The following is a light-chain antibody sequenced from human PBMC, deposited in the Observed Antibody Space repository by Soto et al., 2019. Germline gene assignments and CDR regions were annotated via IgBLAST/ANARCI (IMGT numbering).Light chain of an antibody. CDR1: SSDVGAYNL. V-gene: IGLV2-14*01. J-gene: IGLJ1*01. CDR2: EVT. CDR3: ASLTTTNFV. Sequence: QSALTQPASVSGSPGQSITISCTGTSSDVGAYNLVSWYQHLPDKAPKLIISEVTNRPSGVSDRFSGSKSGNTASLTISGLPAEDEADYYCASLTTTNFVFGSGAKGTVL.